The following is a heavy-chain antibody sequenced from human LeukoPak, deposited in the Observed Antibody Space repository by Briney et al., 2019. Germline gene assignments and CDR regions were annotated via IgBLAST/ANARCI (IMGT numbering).Heavy chain of an antibody. CDR3: ARELDSRDYAFGWETKTEFDP. V-gene: IGHV1-2*02. D-gene: IGHD4-17*01. J-gene: IGHJ5*02. CDR2: INPNSGGT. Sequence: ASVKVSCKASGYTFTGYYMYWVRQAPGQGLEWMGWINPNSGGTNYAQKFQGRVTMTRDTSISTAYMELSRLRSDDTAVYYCARELDSRDYAFGWETKTEFDPWGQGTLVTVSS. CDR1: GYTFTGYY.